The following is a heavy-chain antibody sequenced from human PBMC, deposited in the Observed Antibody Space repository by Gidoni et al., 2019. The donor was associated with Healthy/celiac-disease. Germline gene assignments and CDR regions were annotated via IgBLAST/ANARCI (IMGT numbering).Heavy chain of an antibody. Sequence: EVQLVESGGGLVKPGGSLRLSCAASGFTFSSYSMHWVRQAPGKGLEWVSSISSSSSYIYYADSVKGRFTISRDNAKNSLYLQMNSLRAEDTAVYYCARIHDYGDYPHLYHYYYMDVWGKGTTVTVSS. CDR1: GFTFSSYS. CDR3: ARIHDYGDYPHLYHYYYMDV. CDR2: ISSSSSYI. J-gene: IGHJ6*03. V-gene: IGHV3-21*01. D-gene: IGHD4-17*01.